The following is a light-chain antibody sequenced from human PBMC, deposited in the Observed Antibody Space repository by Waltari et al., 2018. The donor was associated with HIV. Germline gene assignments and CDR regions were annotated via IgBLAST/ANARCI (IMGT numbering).Light chain of an antibody. J-gene: IGLJ3*02. CDR3: LTYVSKTSTWQ. V-gene: IGLV2-23*02. CDR1: DIDIGNYNL. Sequence: QSALTQPASVSGNPGQSVTITCTGTDIDIGNYNLVSWFQQHPGKAPKLLIYDVSKRPSWVSSRFSGSKSGYFASLTISGLLTEDESSYYCLTYVSKTSTWQFGGGTYLTV. CDR2: DVS.